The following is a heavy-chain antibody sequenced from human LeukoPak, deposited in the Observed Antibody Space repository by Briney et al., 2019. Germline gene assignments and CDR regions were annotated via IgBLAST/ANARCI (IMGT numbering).Heavy chain of an antibody. V-gene: IGHV3-48*03. J-gene: IGHJ1*01. CDR3: VAETNPYPEYFQH. Sequence: PGGSLRLSCAASGFTFDDYAMHWVRQAPGKGLEWVSYISSSGSTIYYADSVKGRFTISRDNAKNSLYLQMNSLRAEDTAVYYCVAETNPYPEYFQHWGQGTLVTVSS. D-gene: IGHD2-21*01. CDR2: ISSSGSTI. CDR1: GFTFDDYA.